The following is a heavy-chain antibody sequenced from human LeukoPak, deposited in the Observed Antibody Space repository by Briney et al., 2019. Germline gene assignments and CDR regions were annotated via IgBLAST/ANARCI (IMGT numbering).Heavy chain of an antibody. CDR1: GFTVGNNY. CDR2: IYSGGST. CDR3: ASLSLGHY. D-gene: IGHD6-6*01. V-gene: IGHV3-53*01. Sequence: GGSLRLSCAASGFTVGNNYMSWVRQAPGKGLEWVSVIYSGGSTYYADSVKGRFTISRDTSKNTLSLRMNSLRAEDTAVYYCASLSLGHYWGQGTLVTVSS. J-gene: IGHJ4*02.